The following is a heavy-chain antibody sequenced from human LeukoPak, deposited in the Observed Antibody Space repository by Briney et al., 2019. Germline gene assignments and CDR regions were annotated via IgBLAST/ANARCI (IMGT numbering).Heavy chain of an antibody. V-gene: IGHV4-59*12. CDR3: ARGSVFQRGYYVY. D-gene: IGHD3-22*01. J-gene: IGHJ4*02. CDR1: GGSITSCY. Sequence: SETLSLTCTFSGGSITSCYWSWIRQPPGKGLEWIGYIYYTGSTNYNPSLKSRVTISVDTSKNQFSLKLSSVTAADTAVYYRARGSVFQRGYYVYWGQGTLVTVSS. CDR2: IYYTGST.